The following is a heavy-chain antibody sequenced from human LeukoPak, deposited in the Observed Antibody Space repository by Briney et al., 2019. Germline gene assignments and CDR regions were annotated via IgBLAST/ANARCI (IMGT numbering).Heavy chain of an antibody. CDR3: ARAPYSRGWKNWFDP. Sequence: PSETLPLTCTVSGGSISSYYWSWIRQPAGKGLEWIGRIYTSGSTNYNPSLKSRVTMSVDTSKNQFSLKLSSVTAADTAVYYCARAPYSRGWKNWFDPWGQGTLVTVSS. J-gene: IGHJ5*02. CDR2: IYTSGST. CDR1: GGSISSYY. V-gene: IGHV4-4*07. D-gene: IGHD6-19*01.